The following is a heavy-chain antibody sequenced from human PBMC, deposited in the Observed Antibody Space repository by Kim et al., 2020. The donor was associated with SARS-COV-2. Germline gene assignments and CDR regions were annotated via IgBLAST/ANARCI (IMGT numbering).Heavy chain of an antibody. CDR2: MNPNSGNT. CDR3: ARGHLKSIVVVIAPRTYYYYMDV. J-gene: IGHJ6*03. Sequence: ASVKVSCKASGYTFASYDINWVRQATGHGLEWMGWMNPNSGNTGYAQKFQGRVTMTRNTSISTAYMELSSLRSEDTAVYYCARGHLKSIVVVIAPRTYYYYMDVWGKGTTVTVSS. CDR1: GYTFASYD. D-gene: IGHD2-21*01. V-gene: IGHV1-8*01.